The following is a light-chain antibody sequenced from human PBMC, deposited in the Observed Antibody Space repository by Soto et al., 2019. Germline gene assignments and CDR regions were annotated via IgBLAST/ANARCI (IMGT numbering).Light chain of an antibody. CDR3: QQYNNWPRT. CDR1: QSVSSY. CDR2: GAT. V-gene: IGKV3-15*01. J-gene: IGKJ1*01. Sequence: EIVFTQSPATLSLSPGERATLSCRASQSVSSYLAWYQQKPGQAPRLLIHGATTRATGIPARFSGSGSGTEITLTISSLQSEDFAVYYCQQYNNWPRTFGQGTKVDI.